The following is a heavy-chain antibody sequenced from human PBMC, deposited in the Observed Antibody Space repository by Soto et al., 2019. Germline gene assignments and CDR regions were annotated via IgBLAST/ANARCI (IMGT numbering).Heavy chain of an antibody. D-gene: IGHD5-12*01. Sequence: SETLSLTCAVAGGSSSRSYWWRCIRQSPGKGLEWIGYIYYSGSTNYNPSLKSRVTISIDKSKNQFSLKLTSVTAADTAVYYCAKANSGYGSFDHWGQGMQVTVS. CDR2: IYYSGST. CDR3: AKANSGYGSFDH. V-gene: IGHV4-61*05. CDR1: GGSSSRSYW. J-gene: IGHJ4*02.